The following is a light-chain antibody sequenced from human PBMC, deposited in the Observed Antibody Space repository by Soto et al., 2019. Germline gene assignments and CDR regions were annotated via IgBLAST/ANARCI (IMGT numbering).Light chain of an antibody. CDR1: RGIDTY. Sequence: EIGLTQSPATLSLAPGERATLSCRASRGIDTYLAWYQQKRGQAPRLLIYDASNRTTGIPARFSGGGSGTDFTLSISSLETDDFAVYYCQQRSSLPRTVGGGTKVELK. CDR2: DAS. J-gene: IGKJ4*02. V-gene: IGKV3-11*01. CDR3: QQRSSLPRT.